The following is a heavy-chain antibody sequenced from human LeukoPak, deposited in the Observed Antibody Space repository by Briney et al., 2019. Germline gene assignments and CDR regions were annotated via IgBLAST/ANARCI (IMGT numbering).Heavy chain of an antibody. Sequence: SGGSLRLFCAASGFTFSSYGMHWVRQAPGKGLEWVAFIRYDGSNKYYADSVKGRFTISRDNSKNTLYLQMNSLRAEDTAVYYCARSSTSSLDAFDIWGQGTMVTVSS. V-gene: IGHV3-30*02. CDR2: IRYDGSNK. J-gene: IGHJ3*02. D-gene: IGHD2-2*01. CDR3: ARSSTSSLDAFDI. CDR1: GFTFSSYG.